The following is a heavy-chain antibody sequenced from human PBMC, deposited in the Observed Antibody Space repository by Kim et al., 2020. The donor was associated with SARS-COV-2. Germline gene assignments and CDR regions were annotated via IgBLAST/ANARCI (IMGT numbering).Heavy chain of an antibody. CDR3: ARERPSGSLFDY. J-gene: IGHJ4*02. D-gene: IGHD1-26*01. Sequence: NYARKFQGRVTITADKSTSTAYMELSSLRSEDTAVYYCARERPSGSLFDYWGQGTLVTVSS. V-gene: IGHV1-69*04.